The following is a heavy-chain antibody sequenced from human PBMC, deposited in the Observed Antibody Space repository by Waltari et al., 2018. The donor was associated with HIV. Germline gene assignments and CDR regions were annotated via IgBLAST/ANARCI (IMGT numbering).Heavy chain of an antibody. Sequence: EVQLVQSGAEVKKPGESLKISCKGSGYSFTSYWIGWVRQMPGKGLEWMGIIYPGDSDTRYSPSFQGQVTIAADKSISTAYLQWSSLKASDTAMYYCARLAGTVTTIGSYNWFDPWGQGTLVTVSS. CDR2: IYPGDSDT. V-gene: IGHV5-51*01. CDR1: GYSFTSYW. CDR3: ARLAGTVTTIGSYNWFDP. D-gene: IGHD4-17*01. J-gene: IGHJ5*02.